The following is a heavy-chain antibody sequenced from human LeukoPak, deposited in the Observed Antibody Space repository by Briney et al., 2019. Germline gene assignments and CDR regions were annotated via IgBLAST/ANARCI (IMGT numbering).Heavy chain of an antibody. CDR3: ARLGWFGELHHIYYYYGMDV. J-gene: IGHJ6*04. V-gene: IGHV3-30*04. Sequence: GGSLRLSCAASGFTFSSYAMHWVRQAPGKGLEWVAVISYDGSNKYYADSVKGRFTISRDNSKNTLYLQMNSLRAEDTAVYYCARLGWFGELHHIYYYYGMDVWGKGTTVIVSS. D-gene: IGHD3-10*01. CDR1: GFTFSSYA. CDR2: ISYDGSNK.